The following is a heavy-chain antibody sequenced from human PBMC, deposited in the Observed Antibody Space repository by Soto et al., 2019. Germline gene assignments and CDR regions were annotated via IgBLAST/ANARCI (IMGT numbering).Heavy chain of an antibody. V-gene: IGHV1-18*01. CDR3: ASSLGYCSSTSCYAFDY. D-gene: IGHD2-2*01. CDR1: GYTFTSYG. CDR2: ISAYNGNT. J-gene: IGHJ4*02. Sequence: ASVKVSCKASGYTFTSYGISWVRQAPXXGLEWMGWISAYNGNTNYAQKLQGRVTMTTDTSTSTAYMELRSLRSDDTAVYYCASSLGYCSSTSCYAFDYWGQGTLVTVSS.